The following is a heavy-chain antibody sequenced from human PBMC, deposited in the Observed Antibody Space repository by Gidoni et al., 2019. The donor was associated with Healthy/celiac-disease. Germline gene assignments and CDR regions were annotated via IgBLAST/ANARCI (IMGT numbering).Heavy chain of an antibody. V-gene: IGHV4-39*01. CDR3: ARHVAVAGEGAVDY. Sequence: QLQLQASGPGLVKHSETLSLPCTVSGGSLSSSSYYWGWIRQPPGKGLEWIGSIYYSGSTYYNPSLKSRITISVDTSKNQFSLKLSSVTAADAAVYYCARHVAVAGEGAVDYWGQGTLVTVSS. D-gene: IGHD6-19*01. J-gene: IGHJ4*02. CDR2: IYYSGST. CDR1: GGSLSSSSYY.